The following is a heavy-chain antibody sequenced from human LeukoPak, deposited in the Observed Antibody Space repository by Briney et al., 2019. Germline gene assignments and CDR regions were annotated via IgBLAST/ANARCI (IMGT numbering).Heavy chain of an antibody. J-gene: IGHJ5*02. CDR2: IIPIFGTA. CDR3: TRRGLLLSNWFDP. D-gene: IGHD3-22*01. CDR1: GGTFSSYA. Sequence: ASVKVSCKASGGTFSSYAISWVRQAPGQGLEWMGGIIPIFGTANYAQKFQGRVTITADESTSTAYMELSSLRSEDTAVYYCTRRGLLLSNWFDPWGQGTLVTVSS. V-gene: IGHV1-69*13.